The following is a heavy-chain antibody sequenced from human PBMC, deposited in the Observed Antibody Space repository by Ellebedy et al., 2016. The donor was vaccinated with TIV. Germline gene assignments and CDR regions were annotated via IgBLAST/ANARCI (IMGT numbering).Heavy chain of an antibody. CDR2: ISSSGSTI. D-gene: IGHD3-10*01. Sequence: GESLKIPCTASGFTFSYYWMSWIRQAPGKGLEWVSYISSSGSTIYYADSVKGRFNISRDNGKNSLYLRMNSLRAEDTAVYYCARDYYGSGSYSSDWGQGTLVTVSS. CDR3: ARDYYGSGSYSSD. CDR1: GFTFSYYW. V-gene: IGHV3-11*04. J-gene: IGHJ4*02.